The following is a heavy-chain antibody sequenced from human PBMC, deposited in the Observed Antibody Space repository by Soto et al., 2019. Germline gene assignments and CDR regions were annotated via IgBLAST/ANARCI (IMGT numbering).Heavy chain of an antibody. V-gene: IGHV4-34*01. CDR3: ARGSPSYSSSWYHWFDP. D-gene: IGHD6-13*01. CDR2: VNHSGST. CDR1: GGSFSGYY. Sequence: SETLSLTCAVYGGSFSGYYWSWIRHPPGKGLEWIGEVNHSGSTNYNPSLKSRVTISVDTSKNQFSLKLSSVTAADTAVYYCARGSPSYSSSWYHWFDPWGQGTLVTSPQ. J-gene: IGHJ5*02.